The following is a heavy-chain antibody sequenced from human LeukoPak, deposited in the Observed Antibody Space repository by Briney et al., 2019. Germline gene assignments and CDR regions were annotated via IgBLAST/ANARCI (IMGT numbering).Heavy chain of an antibody. Sequence: GGSLRLSCAASGFTFSSYSMNWVRQAPGKGLEWVSSISSSSSYIYYADSVKGRFTISRDNAKNSLYLQMNSLRAEDTAVYYCARLNKQQLSWGAFDIWGQGTMF. CDR2: ISSSSSYI. CDR1: GFTFSSYS. V-gene: IGHV3-21*01. D-gene: IGHD6-13*01. J-gene: IGHJ3*02. CDR3: ARLNKQQLSWGAFDI.